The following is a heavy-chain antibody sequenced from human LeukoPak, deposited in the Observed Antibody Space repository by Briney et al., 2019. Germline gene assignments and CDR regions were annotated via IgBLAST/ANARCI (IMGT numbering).Heavy chain of an antibody. D-gene: IGHD2-21*02. CDR2: IHQDGNEK. V-gene: IGHV3-7*04. J-gene: IGHJ4*02. CDR3: ARGDDFSGDY. Sequence: GGSLRLCCAASGFTFRTYWMSWVRQAPGKGLEWVANIHQDGNEKYYVDSVKGPFTIYRDNAKNSVYLQMNSLRVEDTAVYYCARGDDFSGDYWGQGTLVTVSS. CDR1: GFTFRTYW.